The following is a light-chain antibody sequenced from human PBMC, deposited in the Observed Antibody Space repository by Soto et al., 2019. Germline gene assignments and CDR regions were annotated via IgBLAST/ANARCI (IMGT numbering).Light chain of an antibody. V-gene: IGKV3-15*01. CDR2: GAS. CDR1: QNVNTN. J-gene: IGKJ3*01. Sequence: EIVMTQSPATLSVSPGERATLFCRASQNVNTNLAWYQQRPGQAPRLLIYGASTRATCIPARFSGSGSGTEFTLIISGLQSEDLAVYYCQQYNDWPPFTFGPGTKVDIK. CDR3: QQYNDWPPFT.